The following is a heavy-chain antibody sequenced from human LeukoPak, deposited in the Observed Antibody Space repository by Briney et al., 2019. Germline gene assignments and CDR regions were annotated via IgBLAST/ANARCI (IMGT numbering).Heavy chain of an antibody. J-gene: IGHJ4*02. V-gene: IGHV3-23*01. CDR1: GFTFSSYV. Sequence: PGGSLRLSCAASGFTFSSYVMDWVRQAPGKGLEWVSSIRGGGGDTYYADSVKGRFTISRDNSKDTLSLQMNSLRAEDTAVYYCAKISWDGRGTFYWGQGTLVTVSS. CDR2: IRGGGGDT. D-gene: IGHD2-15*01. CDR3: AKISWDGRGTFY.